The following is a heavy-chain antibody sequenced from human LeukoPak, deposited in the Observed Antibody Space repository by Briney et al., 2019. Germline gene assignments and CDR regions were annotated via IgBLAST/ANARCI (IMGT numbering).Heavy chain of an antibody. Sequence: SVKVSFKASGGTFSSYAISWVRQAPGQGVERMGGIIPIFGTANYAQKFQGRVTITADKSTSTAYMELSSVRSEDTAVYYFARVSVISGWAFDYWGQGTLVTVSS. J-gene: IGHJ4*02. V-gene: IGHV1-69*06. CDR1: GGTFSSYA. CDR3: ARVSVISGWAFDY. D-gene: IGHD6-19*01. CDR2: IIPIFGTA.